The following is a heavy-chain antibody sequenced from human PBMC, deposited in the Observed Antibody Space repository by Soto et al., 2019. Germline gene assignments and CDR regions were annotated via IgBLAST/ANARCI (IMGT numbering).Heavy chain of an antibody. Sequence: GGSLRLSCGASGFTFRNYEMNWVRQTPGNGLEWVSYISGGGHTTYYADSVKGRFTISRDDAKGSLFLQMNSLRAEDTAVYYCAKGYCSGHTCYSGDYWGQGTPVTVS. J-gene: IGHJ4*02. V-gene: IGHV3-48*03. CDR1: GFTFRNYE. CDR2: ISGGGHTT. CDR3: AKGYCSGHTCYSGDY. D-gene: IGHD2-15*01.